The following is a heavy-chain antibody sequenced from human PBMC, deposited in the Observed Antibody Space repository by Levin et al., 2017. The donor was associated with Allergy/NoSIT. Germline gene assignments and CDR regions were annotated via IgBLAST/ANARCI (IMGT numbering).Heavy chain of an antibody. V-gene: IGHV3-30*18. D-gene: IGHD2-15*01. CDR1: GFTFSSYG. CDR2: ISYDGSSK. Sequence: PGGSLRLSCAASGFTFSSYGMHWVRQAPGKGLEWVAVISYDGSSKYHADPVKGRFTISRDNSKNTLYLQMNSLRAEDTAVYYCAKKGYCSGGNCLYFFDYWGQGTVVTVSS. CDR3: AKKGYCSGGNCLYFFDY. J-gene: IGHJ4*02.